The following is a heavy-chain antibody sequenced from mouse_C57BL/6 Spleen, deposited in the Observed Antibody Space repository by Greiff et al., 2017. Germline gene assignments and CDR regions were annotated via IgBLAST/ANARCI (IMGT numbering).Heavy chain of an antibody. V-gene: IGHV5-16*01. CDR1: GFTFSDYY. CDR2: INYDGGST. D-gene: IGHD4-1*01. Sequence: EVKVVESEGGLVQPGSSMKLSCTASGFTFSDYYMAWVRQVPEKGLEWVANINYDGGSTYYLASLKSRFIISRANAKYVLYLQMSSLKSEDTATYSCASEGTGTPFDYWGQGTTLTVSS. J-gene: IGHJ2*01. CDR3: ASEGTGTPFDY.